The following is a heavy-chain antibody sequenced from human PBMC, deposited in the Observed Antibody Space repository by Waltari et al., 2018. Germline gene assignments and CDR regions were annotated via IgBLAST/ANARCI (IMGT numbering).Heavy chain of an antibody. J-gene: IGHJ4*02. Sequence: QVQLQESGPGLVKPSQTLSLTCTVSGVSISSGSYYWSWIRQPAGKGLEWIGYIYTSGSTNYNPSLKSRVTISVDTSKNQFSLKLSSVTAADTAVYYCARVMVQGVINYWGQGTLVTVSS. CDR3: ARVMVQGVINY. CDR2: IYTSGST. V-gene: IGHV4-61*09. CDR1: GVSISSGSYY. D-gene: IGHD3-10*01.